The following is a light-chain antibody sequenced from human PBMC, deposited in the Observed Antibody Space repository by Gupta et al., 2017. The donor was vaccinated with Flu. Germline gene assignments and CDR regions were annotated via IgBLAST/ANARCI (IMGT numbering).Light chain of an antibody. Sequence: DVVMTQSPLSLPVTLGQPASISCRSSEGLVYSDGHIYLHWFQERPGQSPRRLIYEVSHREPGVPDRFSGSGSGTDFTLKISRVEAEDVGVYYCMQGSRWPWAFGQGTKVEIK. CDR3: MQGSRWPWA. V-gene: IGKV2-30*01. CDR1: EGLVYSDGHIY. CDR2: EVS. J-gene: IGKJ1*01.